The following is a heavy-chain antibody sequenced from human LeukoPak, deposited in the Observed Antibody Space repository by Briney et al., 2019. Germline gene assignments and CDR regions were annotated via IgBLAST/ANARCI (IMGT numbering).Heavy chain of an antibody. J-gene: IGHJ4*02. Sequence: GGSLRLSCAASGFTFSSYAMSWVRQAPGKGLEWVSVISDSGGSAYYADSVKGRFTISRDNSKNTLHLQMNSLRAEDTAVYYCAKAKSGCSYGLNFDYWGQGTLVTISS. CDR1: GFTFSSYA. V-gene: IGHV3-23*01. CDR2: ISDSGGSA. CDR3: AKAKSGCSYGLNFDY. D-gene: IGHD5-18*01.